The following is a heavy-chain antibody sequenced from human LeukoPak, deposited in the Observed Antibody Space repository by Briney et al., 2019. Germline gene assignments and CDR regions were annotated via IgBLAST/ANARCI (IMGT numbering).Heavy chain of an antibody. J-gene: IGHJ4*02. D-gene: IGHD5-12*01. CDR3: ARDRGSLATMFDY. CDR1: GGSISGGGYY. Sequence: SETLSLTCTVSGGSISGGGYYWSWLRQHPGKGLEWIGYIYYSGSTYYNPSLKSRVTISVDTSKNQFSLKLSSVTAADTAVYYCARDRGSLATMFDYWGQGTLVTVSS. CDR2: IYYSGST. V-gene: IGHV4-31*03.